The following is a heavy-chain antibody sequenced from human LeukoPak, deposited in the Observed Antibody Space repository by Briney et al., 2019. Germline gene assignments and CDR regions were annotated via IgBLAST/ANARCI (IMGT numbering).Heavy chain of an antibody. D-gene: IGHD2-15*01. CDR2: INPNSGDT. Sequence: ASVKVSCKVSGYTFTVFYLHWVRQAPGQGLEWMGRINPNSGDTNYAQKFQGRVTMTRDTSSSTAYMELSRLRSDDTVVYYCAREGCSGGSCYFPNSPIDYWGQGTPVTVSS. J-gene: IGHJ4*02. CDR1: GYTFTVFY. CDR3: AREGCSGGSCYFPNSPIDY. V-gene: IGHV1-2*05.